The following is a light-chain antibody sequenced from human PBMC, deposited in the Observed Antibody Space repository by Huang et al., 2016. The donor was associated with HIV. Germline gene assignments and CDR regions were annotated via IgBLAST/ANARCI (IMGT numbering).Light chain of an antibody. Sequence: VMTQTPLSLSVTPGHPASISCKSSQSLLHRDGKTYLYWFLQKPGQSPQLLISEVSSRFSGVPARFSGSGSGTDFTLLISRVEAEDVGVYYCMQGIHVPLTFGGGTRVDIK. J-gene: IGKJ4*01. V-gene: IGKV2-29*02. CDR3: MQGIHVPLT. CDR2: EVS. CDR1: QSLLHRDGKTY.